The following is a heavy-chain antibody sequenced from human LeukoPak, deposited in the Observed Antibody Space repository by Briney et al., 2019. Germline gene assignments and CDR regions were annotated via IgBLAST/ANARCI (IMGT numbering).Heavy chain of an antibody. Sequence: ASVKVSCKASGGTFSSYAISWVRQAPGQGLEWMGGIVPIFGTANYAQKFQGRVTITADESTSTAYMELSSLRSEDTAVYYCARGSGYDSYYYGMDVWGQGTTVTVSS. CDR2: IVPIFGTA. J-gene: IGHJ6*02. CDR3: ARGSGYDSYYYGMDV. V-gene: IGHV1-69*13. CDR1: GGTFSSYA. D-gene: IGHD5-12*01.